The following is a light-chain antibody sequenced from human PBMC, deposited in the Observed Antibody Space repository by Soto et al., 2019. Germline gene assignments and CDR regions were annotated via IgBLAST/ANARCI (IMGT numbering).Light chain of an antibody. Sequence: EIVLTQSPATLSLSPGERATLSCRASQSVSSYLAWYQQKAGQAPRLLIYDASNRATGIPARFSGSVSGTDFTLTISSLEPEDFAVYYCQQRSNWRWLTFGGGTKV. CDR3: QQRSNWRWLT. J-gene: IGKJ4*01. CDR1: QSVSSY. V-gene: IGKV3-11*01. CDR2: DAS.